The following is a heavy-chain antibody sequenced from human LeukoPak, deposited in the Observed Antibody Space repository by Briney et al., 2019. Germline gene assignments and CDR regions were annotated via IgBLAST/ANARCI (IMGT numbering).Heavy chain of an antibody. CDR3: ARSRDYYYYYMDV. CDR1: GYAFTGYY. CDR2: INPNSGDT. V-gene: IGHV1-2*02. Sequence: ASVKVSCKASGYAFTGYYIHWVRQAPGQGLEWMGWINPNSGDTDYAQRFQGRVTMTRDTSISTAYMELSRPRSDDTAVYYCARSRDYYYYYMDVWGKGTTVTVSS. J-gene: IGHJ6*03.